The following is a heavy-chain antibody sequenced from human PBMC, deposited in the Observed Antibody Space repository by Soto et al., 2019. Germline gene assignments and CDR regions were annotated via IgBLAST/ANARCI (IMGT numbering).Heavy chain of an antibody. CDR2: ISGSGGST. CDR3: ANLQAVAGTSYYYYGMDV. Sequence: GGSLRLSCAASGFTFSSYAMSWVRQAPGKGLEWVSAISGSGGSTYYADSVKGRFTISRDNSKNTLYLQMNSLRAEDTAVYYCANLQAVAGTSYYYYGMDVWGQGTTVTVSS. V-gene: IGHV3-23*01. D-gene: IGHD6-19*01. CDR1: GFTFSSYA. J-gene: IGHJ6*02.